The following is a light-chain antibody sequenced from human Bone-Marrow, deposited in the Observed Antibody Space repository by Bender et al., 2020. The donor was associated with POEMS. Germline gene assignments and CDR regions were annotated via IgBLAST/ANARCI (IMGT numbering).Light chain of an antibody. V-gene: IGLV1-40*01. CDR3: QSYDNRLDSWV. J-gene: IGLJ3*02. CDR2: GNN. CDR1: NSNIGAVYD. Sequence: QSVLTQPPSVSGAPGQRVTVSCTGSNSNIGAVYDVHWYQQLPGTAPKLLIYGNNNRPSGVPDRFSGSKSGTSASLAITGLQAEDEADYYCQSYDNRLDSWVFGGGTKLTVL.